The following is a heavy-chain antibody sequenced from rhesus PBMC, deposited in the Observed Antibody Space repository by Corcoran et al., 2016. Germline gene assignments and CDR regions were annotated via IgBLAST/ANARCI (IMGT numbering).Heavy chain of an antibody. D-gene: IGHD5-24*01. V-gene: IGHV4-65*01. J-gene: IGHJ4*01. Sequence: QVQLQESGPGLVKPSETLSLTCAVSGGSVSSSNWWSWIRQPPGKGLEWIGYISGSSGSTYYNPSLKSRVAISTDTAKNQFSRKLSSVTAADTAVYYCARSGYSSSIDYWGQGVLVTVSS. CDR1: GGSVSSSNW. CDR2: ISGSSGST. CDR3: ARSGYSSSIDY.